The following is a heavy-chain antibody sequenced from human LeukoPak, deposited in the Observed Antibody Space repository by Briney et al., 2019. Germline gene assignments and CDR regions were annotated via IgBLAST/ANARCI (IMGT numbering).Heavy chain of an antibody. CDR2: MNSGPI. D-gene: IGHD3-22*01. J-gene: IGHJ5*02. Sequence: GGSLRLSCAASGFSFSGYSMNWVRHAPGKGLEWVASMNSGPIYYAGSVKGRFTISRDNAKNSLYLQMNSLRAEDTAVYFCARDTYYYDTSGYYINDLWGQGTLVTVSS. CDR3: ARDTYYYDTSGYYINDL. V-gene: IGHV3-21*01. CDR1: GFSFSGYS.